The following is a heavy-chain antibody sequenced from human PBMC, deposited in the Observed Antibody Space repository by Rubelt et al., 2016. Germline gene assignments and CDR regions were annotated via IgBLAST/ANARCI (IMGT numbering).Heavy chain of an antibody. D-gene: IGHD3-10*01. CDR3: ARGVMVRGVTINWFDP. J-gene: IGHJ5*02. V-gene: IGHV4-34*01. CDR2: IDHSGST. CDR1: GGSFSGYY. Sequence: QVQLQQWGAGLLKPSETLSLTCAVYGGSFSGYYWSWIRQPPGKGLEWIGEIDHSGSTNYNPFLKSRVTISVDTAKNQFSLKLSSVTAADTAVYYCARGVMVRGVTINWFDPWGQGTLVTVSS.